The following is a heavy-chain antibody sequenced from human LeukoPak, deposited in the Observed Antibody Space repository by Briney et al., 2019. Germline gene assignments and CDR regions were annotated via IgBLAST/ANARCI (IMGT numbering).Heavy chain of an antibody. CDR2: INHSGST. D-gene: IGHD6-19*01. V-gene: IGHV4-34*01. Sequence: PSETLSLTCAVYGGSFSGYYWSWIRQPPGKGLEWIGEINHSGSTNYSPSLKSRVTISVDTSKNQFSLKLSSVTAADTAVYYCARAIAVADRGLWGQGTMVTVSS. CDR3: ARAIAVADRGL. CDR1: GGSFSGYY. J-gene: IGHJ3*01.